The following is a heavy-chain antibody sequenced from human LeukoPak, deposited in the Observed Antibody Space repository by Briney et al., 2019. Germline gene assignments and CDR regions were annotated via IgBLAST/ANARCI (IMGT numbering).Heavy chain of an antibody. CDR1: GFTFNSYW. V-gene: IGHV3-21*04. Sequence: GGSLRLSCAASGFTFNSYWMSWVRQAPGKGLEWVSSISSSSSYIYYADSVKGRFTISRDNAKNSLYLQMNSLRAEDTAVYYCAKGPWLAYPYYFDYWGQGTLVTVSS. J-gene: IGHJ4*02. CDR2: ISSSSSYI. D-gene: IGHD6-19*01. CDR3: AKGPWLAYPYYFDY.